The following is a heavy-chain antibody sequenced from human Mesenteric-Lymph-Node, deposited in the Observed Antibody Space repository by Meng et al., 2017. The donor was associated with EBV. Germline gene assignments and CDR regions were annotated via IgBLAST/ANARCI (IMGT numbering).Heavy chain of an antibody. J-gene: IGHJ4*02. Sequence: QGQLQESGPGQLKPSETLSLTCSVSGDSVSSRSYYWVWIRQPPGKGLEWIGYIDYSGSTTYKPSLKSRVTMSLDTSKNQFSLRLSSVTAADTAVYYCAREAVGATVDHWGQGTLVTVSS. CDR2: IDYSGST. CDR1: GDSVSSRSYY. CDR3: AREAVGATVDH. V-gene: IGHV4-61*01. D-gene: IGHD1-26*01.